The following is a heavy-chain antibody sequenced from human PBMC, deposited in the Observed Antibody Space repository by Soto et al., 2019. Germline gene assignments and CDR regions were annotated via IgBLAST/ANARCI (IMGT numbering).Heavy chain of an antibody. J-gene: IGHJ5*02. Sequence: QVQLVQSGAEVKKPGSSVQVSCKASGGTFSSYAISWVRQAPGQGLEWMGGIIPIFVTANYAQKFQGRVTITADESTSTAYMELSSLRSEDTAVDYCARDVDILTPNWFDPWGQGTLVTVSS. V-gene: IGHV1-69*01. CDR2: IIPIFVTA. CDR1: GGTFSSYA. D-gene: IGHD3-9*01. CDR3: ARDVDILTPNWFDP.